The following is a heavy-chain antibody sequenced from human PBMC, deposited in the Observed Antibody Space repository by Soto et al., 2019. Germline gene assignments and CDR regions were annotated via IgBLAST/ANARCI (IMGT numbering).Heavy chain of an antibody. CDR2: IYHSGIA. J-gene: IGHJ4*02. D-gene: IGHD5-18*01. Sequence: SETLSLTCTVSGASISSGDFYWSWVRQPPGKGLEWIGYIYHSGIAYYNLSLKSRVTISLDTSKNQFSLKMNSVTAADTAVYFCAREFGYNSGMPFDYWGQGGLVTGSS. V-gene: IGHV4-30-4*01. CDR3: AREFGYNSGMPFDY. CDR1: GASISSGDFY.